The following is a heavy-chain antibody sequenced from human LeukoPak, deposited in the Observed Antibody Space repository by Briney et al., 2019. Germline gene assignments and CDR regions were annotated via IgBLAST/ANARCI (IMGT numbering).Heavy chain of an antibody. CDR3: AREYSSTWYAGRGLFDY. J-gene: IGHJ4*02. Sequence: GGALRLSCAASGFTFSNYGMNWVRQAPGKAREWLSYISSSGSTINYADSVKGRVTISRDNAKNSLYLQMNSLRAEDTAIYYCAREYSSTWYAGRGLFDYWGQGTLVTVSS. CDR1: GFTFSNYG. V-gene: IGHV3-48*03. CDR2: ISSSGSTI. D-gene: IGHD6-13*01.